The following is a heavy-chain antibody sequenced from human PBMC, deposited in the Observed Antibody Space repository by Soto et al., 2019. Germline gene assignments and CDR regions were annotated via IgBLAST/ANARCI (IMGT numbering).Heavy chain of an antibody. CDR1: GYTFTSYG. Sequence: GASVKVSCKASGYTFTSYGISWVRQAPGQGLEWMGWISAYNGNTNYAQKLQGRVTMTTDTSTSTAYMELRSLRSDDTAVYYCARYYDGLSGYFYYYYYMDGWGQGTSVTVSS. J-gene: IGHJ6*03. CDR3: ARYYDGLSGYFYYYYYMDG. D-gene: IGHD3-3*01. CDR2: ISAYNGNT. V-gene: IGHV1-18*01.